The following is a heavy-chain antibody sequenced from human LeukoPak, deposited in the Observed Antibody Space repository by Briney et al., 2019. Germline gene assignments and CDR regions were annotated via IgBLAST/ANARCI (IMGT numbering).Heavy chain of an antibody. Sequence: GGSLRLSCAASGFIFNTYGIHWVRQAPGKGLEWVAVLYYDGRVQYYADSVSGRFSIFRDKSKNTVFLQMNSLRAEDTAVYHCATLPSYGGNSGASLCTFDVWGQGTTVIISS. J-gene: IGHJ6*02. CDR2: LYYDGRVQ. V-gene: IGHV3-30*12. D-gene: IGHD4-23*01. CDR3: ATLPSYGGNSGASLCTFDV. CDR1: GFIFNTYG.